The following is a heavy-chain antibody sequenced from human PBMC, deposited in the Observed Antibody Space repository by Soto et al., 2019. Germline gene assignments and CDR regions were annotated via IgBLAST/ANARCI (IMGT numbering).Heavy chain of an antibody. CDR3: AREQPESGIAVAGKFDY. Sequence: PSETLSLTCAVSGGSISSSNWWGWVRQPPGKGLEWIGEIYHSGSTNYNPSLKSRVTISEDKSKNQFSLKLSSVTAADTAVYYCAREQPESGIAVAGKFDYWGQGTLVTVSS. J-gene: IGHJ4*02. CDR1: GGSISSSNW. CDR2: IYHSGST. D-gene: IGHD6-19*01. V-gene: IGHV4-4*02.